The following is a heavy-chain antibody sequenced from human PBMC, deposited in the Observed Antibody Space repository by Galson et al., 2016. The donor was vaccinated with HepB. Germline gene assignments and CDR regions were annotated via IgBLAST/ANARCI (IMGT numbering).Heavy chain of an antibody. J-gene: IGHJ4*01. Sequence: SLRLSCAASGFIFKTYGMHWVRQAPGKGLEWLAAISTDGSNTFYAGSMQGRFFVSRDNSKNMLYLEMTSLRPEDTAVYYCARRPTSGWDVHWGHGTLVSVSS. CDR3: ARRPTSGWDVH. CDR2: ISTDGSNT. D-gene: IGHD6-19*01. V-gene: IGHV3-30*03. CDR1: GFIFKTYG.